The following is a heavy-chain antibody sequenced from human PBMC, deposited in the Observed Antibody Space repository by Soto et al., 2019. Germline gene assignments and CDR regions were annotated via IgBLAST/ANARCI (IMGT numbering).Heavy chain of an antibody. Sequence: SETLSLTCAVYGGSFSGYYWSWIRQPPGKGLEWIGEINHSGSTNYNPSIKSRVTISVDTSKNQFSLKLSSVTAADTAVYYCARGTDIVLMVYAVEPNWFDPWGQGTLVTVSS. V-gene: IGHV4-34*01. J-gene: IGHJ5*02. CDR1: GGSFSGYY. CDR2: INHSGST. CDR3: ARGTDIVLMVYAVEPNWFDP. D-gene: IGHD2-8*01.